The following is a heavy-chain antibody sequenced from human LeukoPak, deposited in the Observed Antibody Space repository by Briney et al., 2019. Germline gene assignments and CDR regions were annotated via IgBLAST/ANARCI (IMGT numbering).Heavy chain of an antibody. D-gene: IGHD3-9*01. CDR1: GGSISSSSYY. V-gene: IGHV4-39*07. CDR3: ARGEDFERYYLAY. Sequence: SETLSLTCTVSGGSISSSSYYWGWIRQPPGKGLEWIGSIYYSGSTYYNPSLKSRVTISVDTSKNQFSLKLTSVTAADTAVYFCARGEDFERYYLAYWGQGTLVTVSS. CDR2: IYYSGST. J-gene: IGHJ4*02.